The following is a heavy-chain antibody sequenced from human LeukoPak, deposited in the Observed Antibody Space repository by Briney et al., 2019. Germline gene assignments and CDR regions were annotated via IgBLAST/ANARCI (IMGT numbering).Heavy chain of an antibody. D-gene: IGHD6-19*01. CDR1: GFTFSSYA. J-gene: IGHJ1*01. Sequence: GGSLRLSCAASGFTFSSYAMNWVRQAPGKGLEWVSSISTTSTYMDYADSVKGRFTISRDNAKNSLYLQMNSLRAEDTAVYYCAKGAGQWLVPSEYFQYWGQGTLVTVSS. CDR2: ISTTSTYM. CDR3: AKGAGQWLVPSEYFQY. V-gene: IGHV3-21*04.